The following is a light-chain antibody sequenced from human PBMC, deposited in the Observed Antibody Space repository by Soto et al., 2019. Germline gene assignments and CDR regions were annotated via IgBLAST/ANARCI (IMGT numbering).Light chain of an antibody. CDR1: SSNIGAGYD. J-gene: IGLJ2*01. V-gene: IGLV1-40*01. CDR2: GNS. Sequence: QSVLTQPPSVSGAPGQRVTISCTGSSSNIGAGYDVQWYQQLPGTAPKVLIYGNSNRPSGVPDRFSGSKSGTSASLAITGLQAEDEADYYCQSYDSSLSGLVFGGGTKVTVL. CDR3: QSYDSSLSGLV.